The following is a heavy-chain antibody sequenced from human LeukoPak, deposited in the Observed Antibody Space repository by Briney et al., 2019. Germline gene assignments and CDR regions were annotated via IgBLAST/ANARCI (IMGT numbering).Heavy chain of an antibody. V-gene: IGHV1-2*02. Sequence: ASVKVSCKASGYTFTDYYMHWVRQAPGQGLEWMGWINPNSGGTNYAQKFQGRVTMTRDTSISTAYMELSRLRSDDTAVYYCARDFTNDYYYGMDVWGQGTTVTVSS. D-gene: IGHD2-8*01. CDR2: INPNSGGT. CDR1: GYTFTDYY. J-gene: IGHJ6*02. CDR3: ARDFTNDYYYGMDV.